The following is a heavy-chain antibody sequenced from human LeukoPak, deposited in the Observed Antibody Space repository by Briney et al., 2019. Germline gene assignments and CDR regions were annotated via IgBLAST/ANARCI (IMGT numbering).Heavy chain of an antibody. D-gene: IGHD2-15*01. V-gene: IGHV1-2*02. CDR3: ARKSGGNGWYAFDI. CDR1: GYTFTGYY. J-gene: IGHJ3*02. Sequence: GASVRVSCKASGYTFTGYYMHWVRQAPGQGLEWMGWINPNSGGTNYAQEFQGRVTMTRDTSISTAYMELSRLRSDDTSVYYCARKSGGNGWYAFDIWGQGTMVTVSS. CDR2: INPNSGGT.